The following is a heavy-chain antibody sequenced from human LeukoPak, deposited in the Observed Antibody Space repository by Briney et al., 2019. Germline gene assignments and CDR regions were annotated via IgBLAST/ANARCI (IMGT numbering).Heavy chain of an antibody. CDR3: ARRHSYGLVDY. CDR1: GGSISSSY. CDR2: IYYTGST. V-gene: IGHV4-59*08. J-gene: IGHJ4*02. D-gene: IGHD5-18*01. Sequence: SETLSLTCTVSGGSISSSYWSWIRQPPGKGLEWIGYIYYTGSTTYNPSLKSRVTISVDTSKNQFSLKLSSVTAADTAVYYCARRHSYGLVDYWGQGTLVTVSS.